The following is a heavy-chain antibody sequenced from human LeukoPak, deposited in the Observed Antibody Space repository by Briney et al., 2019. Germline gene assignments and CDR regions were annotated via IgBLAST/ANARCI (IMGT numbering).Heavy chain of an antibody. CDR2: IYHTGTT. J-gene: IGHJ4*02. Sequence: SETLSLTCSVSGGSIISYYWSWIRQPPGRGLEWIGYIYHTGTTNYNPSLKSRVTISVNTSTNQLSLRLNSVTAADTAVYYCARGSGWCSTSTCHSFDYWGQGSLVTVSS. CDR1: GGSIISYY. V-gene: IGHV4-59*01. CDR3: ARGSGWCSTSTCHSFDY. D-gene: IGHD2-2*01.